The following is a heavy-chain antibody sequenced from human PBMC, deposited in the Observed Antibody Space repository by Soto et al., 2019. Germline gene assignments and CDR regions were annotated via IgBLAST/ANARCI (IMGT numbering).Heavy chain of an antibody. J-gene: IGHJ6*02. D-gene: IGHD2-2*01. CDR2: ISYDGSNK. CDR3: AREGGDIVVVPAARYGMDV. CDR1: GFTFSSYA. Sequence: QVQLVESGGGVVQPGRSLRLSCAASGFTFSSYAMHWVRQAPGKGLEWVAVISYDGSNKYYADSVKGRFTISGDKSKNTLDLQMNGLRAEDTAVYYCAREGGDIVVVPAARYGMDVWGQGTTVTVSS. V-gene: IGHV3-30-3*01.